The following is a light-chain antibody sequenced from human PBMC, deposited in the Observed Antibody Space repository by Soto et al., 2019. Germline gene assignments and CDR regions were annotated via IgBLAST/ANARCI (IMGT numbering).Light chain of an antibody. CDR2: DAS. J-gene: IGKJ2*01. CDR3: QQYHTYYT. V-gene: IGKV1-5*01. CDR1: QSIGNW. Sequence: DIQMTQSPSTLSASVVDRVTITCRASQSIGNWLAWYQQKPGKAPKLLIYDASSLESGVPSRFSGSGSGTEFTLTISSLQPDDFATYYCQQYHTYYTFGQGTNLEIK.